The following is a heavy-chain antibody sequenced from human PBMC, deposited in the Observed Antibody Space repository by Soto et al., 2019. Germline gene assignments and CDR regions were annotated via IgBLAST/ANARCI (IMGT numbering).Heavy chain of an antibody. CDR2: IYPGDSDT. V-gene: IGHV5-51*01. Sequence: PGESLKISCKGSGYSFTSYWIGWVRQMPGKGLEWMGIIYPGDSDTRYSPSFQGQVTISADKSISTAYLQWSSLKASDTATYYCARQRSRDIVVVPAASDAFDIWGQGTMVTVSS. D-gene: IGHD2-2*01. CDR1: GYSFTSYW. J-gene: IGHJ3*02. CDR3: ARQRSRDIVVVPAASDAFDI.